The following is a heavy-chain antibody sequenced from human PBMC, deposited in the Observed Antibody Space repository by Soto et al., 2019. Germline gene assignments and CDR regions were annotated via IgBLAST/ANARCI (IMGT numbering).Heavy chain of an antibody. CDR2: IKSKTDGGTT. CDR3: TARLDYYDSSRYCSFDY. J-gene: IGHJ4*02. D-gene: IGHD3-22*01. V-gene: IGHV3-15*07. Sequence: AGGARRLSQAASGFTFSNARENLGRPGPGKGLGCVGRIKSKTDGGTTDYAAPVKGRFTISRDDSKNTLYLQMNSLKTEDTAVYYCTARLDYYDSSRYCSFDYWGQGTLVTVSS. CDR1: GFTFSNAR.